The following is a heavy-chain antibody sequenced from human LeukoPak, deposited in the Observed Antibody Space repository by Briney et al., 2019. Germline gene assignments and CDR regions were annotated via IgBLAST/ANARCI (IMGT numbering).Heavy chain of an antibody. CDR2: ICYDGSNK. CDR3: ARDLSVTTSWFDP. Sequence: GGSLRLSCAAAGFTFSSYGMHWVRQAPGKGLEWGAVICYDGSNKYHADSVKGRFTISRDNSKNTLYLQMNSRRAEDTAVYDCARDLSVTTSWFDPWGQGTLVTVSS. D-gene: IGHD4-11*01. CDR1: GFTFSSYG. V-gene: IGHV3-33*01. J-gene: IGHJ5*02.